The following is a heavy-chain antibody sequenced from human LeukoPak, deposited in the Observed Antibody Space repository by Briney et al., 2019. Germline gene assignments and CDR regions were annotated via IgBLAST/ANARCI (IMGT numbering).Heavy chain of an antibody. D-gene: IGHD2-2*01. CDR2: ISYDGSNK. J-gene: IGHJ4*02. CDR1: GYTFTSYY. CDR3: AKDGGCSSTTCYSPYYFDY. Sequence: SCKASGYTFTSYYMHWVRQAPGKGLEWVAVISYDGSNKYYADSVKGRFTISRVNSKNTLYLQMNSLRAEDTAVYYCAKDGGCSSTTCYSPYYFDYWGQGTLVTVSS. V-gene: IGHV3-30*18.